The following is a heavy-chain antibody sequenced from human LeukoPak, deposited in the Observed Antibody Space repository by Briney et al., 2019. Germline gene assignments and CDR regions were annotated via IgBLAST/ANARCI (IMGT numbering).Heavy chain of an antibody. CDR3: ARDPTNTSGRYAHSDY. CDR2: INPNSGGT. Sequence: ASVKVSRKASGYTFTGYYMHWVRQAPGQGLEWMGWINPNSGGTNYAQKFQGRVTMTRDTSISTAYMELSRLRSDDTAVYYCARDPTNTSGRYAHSDYWGQGTLVTVSS. J-gene: IGHJ4*02. D-gene: IGHD6-19*01. CDR1: GYTFTGYY. V-gene: IGHV1-2*02.